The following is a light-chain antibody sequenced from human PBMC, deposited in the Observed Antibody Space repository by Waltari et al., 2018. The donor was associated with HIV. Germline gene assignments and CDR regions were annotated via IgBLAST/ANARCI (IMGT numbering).Light chain of an antibody. CDR3: CSYAGSYTYV. J-gene: IGLJ1*01. Sequence: QSALTQPRSVSGSPGQSVTISCTGTSRDVGGYNYVSWYQHHPGNAPKLMICDVTKRPSGVPDRFSGSKSGNTASLTISGLQAEDEADYYCCSYAGSYTYVFGTGTKVTVL. CDR1: SRDVGGYNY. V-gene: IGLV2-11*01. CDR2: DVT.